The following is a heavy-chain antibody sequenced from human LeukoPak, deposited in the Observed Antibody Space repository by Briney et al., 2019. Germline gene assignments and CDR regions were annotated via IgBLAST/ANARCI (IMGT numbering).Heavy chain of an antibody. CDR1: GGSISSYY. J-gene: IGHJ4*02. D-gene: IGHD2-2*01. V-gene: IGHV4-4*07. CDR2: IYTSGST. Sequence: SETLSLTCTVSGGSISSYYWSWIRQPAGKGLEWIGRIYTSGSTNYNPSLKSRVTMSVDTSKNQFSLKLSSVTAADTAVYYCAARREGYCSSTSCSPESFDYWGQGTLVTVSS. CDR3: AARREGYCSSTSCSPESFDY.